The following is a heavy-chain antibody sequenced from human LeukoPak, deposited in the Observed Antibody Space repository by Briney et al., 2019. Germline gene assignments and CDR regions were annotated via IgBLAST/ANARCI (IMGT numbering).Heavy chain of an antibody. CDR3: ARTGYSSGWYRYYYYGMDV. D-gene: IGHD6-19*01. CDR2: IYHSGST. Sequence: PSETPSLTCAVSGGSISSSNWWSWVRQPPGKGLEWIGEIYHSGSTNYNPSLKSRVTISVDKSKNQFSLKLSSVTAADTAVYYCARTGYSSGWYRYYYYGMDVWGQGTTVTVSS. V-gene: IGHV4-4*02. CDR1: GGSISSSNW. J-gene: IGHJ6*02.